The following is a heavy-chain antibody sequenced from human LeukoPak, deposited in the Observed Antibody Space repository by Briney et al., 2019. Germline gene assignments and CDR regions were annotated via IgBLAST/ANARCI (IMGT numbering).Heavy chain of an antibody. J-gene: IGHJ3*01. CDR3: VRDGLLWYGGAT. Sequence: GGSLRLSCTASGFSFSSYWMHWVRQVPGKGLVWVPCLNSDGTRISYADSVKGRFTISRDNSNNTLYLQLNSLRVEDTAVYYCVRDGLLWYGGATWGQGTMVTVSS. V-gene: IGHV3-74*01. CDR1: GFSFSSYW. D-gene: IGHD2-21*01. CDR2: LNSDGTRI.